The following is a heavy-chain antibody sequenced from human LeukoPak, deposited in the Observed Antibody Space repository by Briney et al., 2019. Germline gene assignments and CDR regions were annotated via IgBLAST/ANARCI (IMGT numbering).Heavy chain of an antibody. J-gene: IGHJ4*02. CDR2: ISGGGTTI. V-gene: IGHV3-48*03. D-gene: IGHD2-15*01. CDR3: ATSPVVASVYGSLDY. CDR1: GFTFSSYD. Sequence: SGGSLRLSCAVSGFTFSSYDVNWVRQAPGKGLEWVSYISGGGTTIYYADSVKGRFTISRDNAKNSLYLQMNSLRAEDTAVYYCATSPVVASVYGSLDYWGQGTLVTVSS.